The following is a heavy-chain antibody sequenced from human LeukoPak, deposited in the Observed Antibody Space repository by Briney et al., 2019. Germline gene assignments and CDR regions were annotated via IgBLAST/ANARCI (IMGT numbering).Heavy chain of an antibody. CDR1: GGSISSHY. CDR2: IYYSGST. Sequence: SETLSLTCTVSGGSISSHYWSWIRQPPGKGLEWIGNIYYSGSTNYNPSLKSRITISIDTSKNQFSLKLSSVTAADAAVYYCARGARFLEWFAESYFDYWGQGTRVTVSP. V-gene: IGHV4-59*11. D-gene: IGHD3-3*01. J-gene: IGHJ4*02. CDR3: ARGARFLEWFAESYFDY.